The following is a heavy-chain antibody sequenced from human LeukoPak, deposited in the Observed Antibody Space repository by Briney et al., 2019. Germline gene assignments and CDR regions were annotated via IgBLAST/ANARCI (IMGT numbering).Heavy chain of an antibody. CDR1: GYNFPSHW. Sequence: GESLKISCKGSGYNFPSHWGGWGRQMPRKVLEWMATINPRDSGTRYSPSFQGQVTISADKSITTAYLQWSRLRASDTAMYYCARLADHYDILTGHYLWYFDSWGQGTPVTVSS. D-gene: IGHD3-9*01. V-gene: IGHV5-51*01. CDR3: ARLADHYDILTGHYLWYFDS. J-gene: IGHJ4*02. CDR2: INPRDSGT.